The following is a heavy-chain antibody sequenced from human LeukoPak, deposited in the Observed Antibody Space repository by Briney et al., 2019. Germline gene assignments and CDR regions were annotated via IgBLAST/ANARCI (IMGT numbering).Heavy chain of an antibody. D-gene: IGHD5-12*01. V-gene: IGHV4-59*01. Sequence: SETLSLTCTVSGGSISSYYWSWIRQPPGKGLEWIGYIYYSGSTNYNPPLKSRVTLSVDQTKTQFSLKLSSVTAADTAVYFCARGHSGYDPNWFVPWGQGTLVTVSS. CDR2: IYYSGST. J-gene: IGHJ5*02. CDR1: GGSISSYY. CDR3: ARGHSGYDPNWFVP.